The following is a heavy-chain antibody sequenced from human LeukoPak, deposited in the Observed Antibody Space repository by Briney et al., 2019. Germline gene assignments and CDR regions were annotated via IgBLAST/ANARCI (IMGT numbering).Heavy chain of an antibody. CDR3: SRDLVVAGQDY. V-gene: IGHV3-21*01. D-gene: IGHD6-19*01. Sequence: GGSLSLSWAASGFPFMSYSMNWVRQAPGKGLEWVSSINSGSNYVYYADSVKGRFTISRDNAKNSLYLQMNSLRAEDTAVYYCSRDLVVAGQDYWGQGTLVTVSS. CDR1: GFPFMSYS. CDR2: INSGSNYV. J-gene: IGHJ4*02.